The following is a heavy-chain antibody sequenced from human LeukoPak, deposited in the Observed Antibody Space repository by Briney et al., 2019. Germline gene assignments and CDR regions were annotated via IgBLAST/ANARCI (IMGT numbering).Heavy chain of an antibody. CDR3: ARGSKSSPTRFDY. CDR2: ISYDGSNK. Sequence: RSLRLSCAASGFTFSSYAMHWVRQAPGKGLEWVAVISYDGSNKYYADSVKGRFTISRDNSKNTLYLQMNSLRAEDTAVYYCARGSKSSPTRFDYWGQGTLVTVSS. V-gene: IGHV3-30*04. J-gene: IGHJ4*02. D-gene: IGHD2-2*01. CDR1: GFTFSSYA.